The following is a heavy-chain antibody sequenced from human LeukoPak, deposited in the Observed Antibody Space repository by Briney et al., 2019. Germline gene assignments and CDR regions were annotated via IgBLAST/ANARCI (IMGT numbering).Heavy chain of an antibody. CDR3: ARAGKYTSSWMVL. J-gene: IGHJ6*02. CDR1: GYTFTAYF. V-gene: IGHV1-18*04. CDR2: ISAYNGNT. D-gene: IGHD6-13*01. Sequence: ASVKVSCKAAGYTFTAYFIHWVRQAPGQGLEWMGWISAYNGNTYYAQRLQGRVTMTTDTSTSTGYMEVRSLRSDDTAVYYCARAGKYTSSWMVLWGQGTTVTVSS.